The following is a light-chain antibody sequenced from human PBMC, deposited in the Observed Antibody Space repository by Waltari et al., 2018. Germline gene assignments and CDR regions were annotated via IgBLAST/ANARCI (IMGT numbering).Light chain of an antibody. Sequence: EIVLTQSPGTLSLSPGERATLSCRASQSVTSSYLAWYLQKPGQAPRLLIYGASSRATGIPDRFSGSGSETDFTLTISRLEPEDFAVYYCHQYGSSPETFGQGTKLEIK. CDR1: QSVTSSY. V-gene: IGKV3-20*01. CDR3: HQYGSSPET. CDR2: GAS. J-gene: IGKJ1*01.